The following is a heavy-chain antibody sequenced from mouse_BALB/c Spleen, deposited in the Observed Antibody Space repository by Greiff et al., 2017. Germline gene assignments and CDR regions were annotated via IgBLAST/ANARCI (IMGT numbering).Heavy chain of an antibody. CDR2: ISTYYGNT. Sequence: QVQLQQSGPELVRPGVSVKISCKGSSYTFTDYAMHWVKQSHAKSLEWIGVISTYYGNTNYNQKFKGKATMTVDKSSSTAYMELARLTSEDSAVYYCARSPTTATYYFDYWGQGTTLTVSS. V-gene: IGHV1-67*01. J-gene: IGHJ2*01. D-gene: IGHD1-2*01. CDR1: SYTFTDYA. CDR3: ARSPTTATYYFDY.